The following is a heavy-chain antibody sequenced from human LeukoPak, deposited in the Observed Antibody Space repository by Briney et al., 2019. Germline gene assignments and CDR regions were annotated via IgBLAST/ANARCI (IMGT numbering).Heavy chain of an antibody. D-gene: IGHD3-22*01. V-gene: IGHV4-59*12. CDR2: IYYSGST. CDR3: ARSYGYYYDSSGTQSAFDI. CDR1: GGSISSYY. Sequence: ASETLSLTCTVSGGSISSYYWSWIRQPPGKGLEWIGYIYYSGSTNYNPSLKSRVTISVDTSKYQFSLKLSSVTAADTAVYYCARSYGYYYDSSGTQSAFDIWGQGTMVTVSS. J-gene: IGHJ3*02.